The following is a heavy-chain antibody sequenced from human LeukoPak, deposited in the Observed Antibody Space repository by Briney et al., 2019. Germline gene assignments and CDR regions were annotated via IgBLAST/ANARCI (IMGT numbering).Heavy chain of an antibody. CDR1: GFNFSSYW. V-gene: IGHV3-7*04. D-gene: IGHD6-19*01. CDR2: IKPDGGEE. Sequence: GGSLRLSCAASGFNFSSYWMSWVRQAPGKGLEWVANIKPDGGEESYVDSVRGRFTISRDNARNSLFLQMNSLRGEDTAVYSCVRGAGGGDYWGQGTLVTVSS. J-gene: IGHJ4*02. CDR3: VRGAGGGDY.